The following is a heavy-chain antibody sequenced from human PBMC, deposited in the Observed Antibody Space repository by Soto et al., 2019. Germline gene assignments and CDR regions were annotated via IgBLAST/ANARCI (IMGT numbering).Heavy chain of an antibody. CDR1: GFSLSTSGVG. Sequence: SGPTLVNPTQTLTLTCTFSGFSLSTSGVGVGWIRQPPGKALEWLALIYWDDDKRYSPSLKSRLTITKDTSKNQVVLTMTNMDPVDTATYYCAHGYEGDDYVWGSYRYTFQCFDYWGQGTLVTVSS. CDR3: AHGYEGDDYVWGSYRYTFQCFDY. CDR2: IYWDDDK. V-gene: IGHV2-5*02. D-gene: IGHD3-16*02. J-gene: IGHJ4*02.